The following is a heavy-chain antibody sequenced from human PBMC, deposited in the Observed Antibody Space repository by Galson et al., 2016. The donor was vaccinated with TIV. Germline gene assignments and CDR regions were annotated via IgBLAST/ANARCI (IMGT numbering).Heavy chain of an antibody. CDR3: ARQWQSYSFDY. CDR2: ISYDRSDK. CDR1: GFTFSSYD. D-gene: IGHD6-19*01. Sequence: SLRLSCAASGFTFSSYDMHWVRQAPGKGLEWVAIISYDRSDKYYADSVKGRFTISRDNSKNTLYLQMNSLRVEDTAVYYCARQWQSYSFDYWGQGTLFTVS. J-gene: IGHJ4*02. V-gene: IGHV3-33*01.